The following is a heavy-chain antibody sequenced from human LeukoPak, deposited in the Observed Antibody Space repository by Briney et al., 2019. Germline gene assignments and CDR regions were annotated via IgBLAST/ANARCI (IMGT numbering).Heavy chain of an antibody. J-gene: IGHJ4*02. D-gene: IGHD1-26*01. CDR2: VYASGST. Sequence: PSETLSLTCTLSGDSTTIYYWNWIRQAAGQGLEWIGRVYASGSTNYNPSLQSRVTMSVDMSKNRVSLSLTSVTAADTAMYYCARALVGTYYFDYWGQGSLVTVSS. V-gene: IGHV4-4*07. CDR3: ARALVGTYYFDY. CDR1: GDSTTIYY.